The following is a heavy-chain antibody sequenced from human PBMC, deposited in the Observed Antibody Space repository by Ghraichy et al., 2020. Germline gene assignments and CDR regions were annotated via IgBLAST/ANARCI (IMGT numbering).Heavy chain of an antibody. CDR1: GGSISSGDHF. V-gene: IGHV4-30-4*01. CDR3: ARGTIYFHISAFDV. CDR2: IFYNGST. Sequence: SETLSLNCTVSGGSISSGDHFWSWIRQPPGKGLEWIGDIFYNGSTNYNPSLRSRLIISVGKSRKQFSLKVNSVTAADTAVYYCARGTIYFHISAFDVWGQGSLVTVSS. J-gene: IGHJ5*02. D-gene: IGHD2/OR15-2a*01.